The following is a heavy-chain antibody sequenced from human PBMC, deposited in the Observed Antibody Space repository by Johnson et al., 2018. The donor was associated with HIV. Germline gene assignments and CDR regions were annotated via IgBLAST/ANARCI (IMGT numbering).Heavy chain of an antibody. D-gene: IGHD3-3*01. CDR1: GFTFHDYG. CDR2: INWKGDRT. J-gene: IGHJ3*02. Sequence: MLLVESGGGVVRPGGSLRLSCAASGFTFHDYGMSWVRQAPGQGLEWVSGINWKGDRTYYEDSLRGRFTVSGDSAKNSLYLQMNSLRAEDTALYYCARGCSVLQHLEWSFAAFDIWGQGTMVTVSS. CDR3: ARGCSVLQHLEWSFAAFDI. V-gene: IGHV3-20*04.